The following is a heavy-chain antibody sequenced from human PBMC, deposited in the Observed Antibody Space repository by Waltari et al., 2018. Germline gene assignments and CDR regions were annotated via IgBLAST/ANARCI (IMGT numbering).Heavy chain of an antibody. CDR2: IYYSGST. J-gene: IGHJ4*02. CDR1: GGSISSSRYY. V-gene: IGHV4-39*01. CDR3: ARIPAYSGGYDFLSGYRTYYFDY. D-gene: IGHD3-3*01. Sequence: QMQLQESGPGLVKPSETLYLTCTVSGGSISSSRYYWGSIRQPQEKGREWIGSIYYSGSTSYNPPLKMRVTIAVDTSKHQFSLKLSSVTAADTAVYYCARIPAYSGGYDFLSGYRTYYFDYWCQGTLVTVSS.